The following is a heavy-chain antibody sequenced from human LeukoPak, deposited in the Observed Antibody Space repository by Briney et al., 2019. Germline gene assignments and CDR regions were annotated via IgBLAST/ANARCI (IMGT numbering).Heavy chain of an antibody. CDR2: IYHSGST. D-gene: IGHD2-15*01. Sequence: SETLSLTCAVSGGSISSSNWWSWVRQPPGKGLEWIGEIYHSGSTNYNPSLKSRVTISVDTSKNQFSLKLSSVTAADTAVYYCARGTRPPEGAHCSGGSCYSPRGWYFDLWGRGTLVTVSS. J-gene: IGHJ2*01. V-gene: IGHV4-4*02. CDR3: ARGTRPPEGAHCSGGSCYSPRGWYFDL. CDR1: GGSISSSNW.